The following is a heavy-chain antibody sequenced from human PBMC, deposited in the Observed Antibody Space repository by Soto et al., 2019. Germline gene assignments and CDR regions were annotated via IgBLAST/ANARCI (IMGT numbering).Heavy chain of an antibody. D-gene: IGHD4-4*01. J-gene: IGHJ4*02. CDR1: GGSISGYY. CDR3: ARHSNDYRTSLDY. Sequence: QLQLQESGPGLVKPSETLSLTCTVSGGSISGYYWSWIRQPPGKGLEWIAYIYSSGSSNSNPSLTSRDTISVDTSKTQFSLKLSSVTAADTAVYYCARHSNDYRTSLDYWGQGTLVTVSS. V-gene: IGHV4-59*08. CDR2: IYSSGSS.